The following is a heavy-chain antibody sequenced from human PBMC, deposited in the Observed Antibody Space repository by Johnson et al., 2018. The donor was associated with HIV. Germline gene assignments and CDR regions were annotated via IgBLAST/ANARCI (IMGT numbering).Heavy chain of an antibody. CDR2: INWNGGST. Sequence: VQLVESGGGVVQPGRSLRLSCAASGFTFDDYGMSWVRQAPGKGLEWVSGINWNGGSTGYADSVKGRFTISRDNAKNSLYLQMNSLRAEDTALYYCARVRTIFGVVPSLLGAFDIWGQGTMVTVSS. V-gene: IGHV3-20*04. CDR3: ARVRTIFGVVPSLLGAFDI. D-gene: IGHD3-3*01. J-gene: IGHJ3*02. CDR1: GFTFDDYG.